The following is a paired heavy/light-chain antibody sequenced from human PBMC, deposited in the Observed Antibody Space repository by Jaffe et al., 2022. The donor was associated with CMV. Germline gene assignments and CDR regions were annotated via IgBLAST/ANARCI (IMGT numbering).Heavy chain of an antibody. J-gene: IGHJ6*03. Sequence: QVQLQESGPGLVKPSETLSLTCTVSGGSIGNYYWSWIRQPPGKGLEYIGYIYYSGSTNYNPSLKSRVTMSVDTSKNQFSLKLSSVTAADTAVYYCARIDSTRYYYYYMDVWGKGTTVTVSS. CDR2: IYYSGST. CDR3: ARIDSTRYYYYYMDV. V-gene: IGHV4-59*01. D-gene: IGHD3-9*01. CDR1: GGSIGNYY.
Light chain of an antibody. CDR1: YSNIGSHT. CDR2: SNN. CDR3: STWDESLNGVI. J-gene: IGLJ2*01. V-gene: IGLV1-44*01. Sequence: QSVLTQPPSASGTPGQRVPISCSGSYSNIGSHTVNWYQQLPGTAPKLLIYSNNQRPSGVPDRFSGSKSGASASLAISGLQSEDEADYYCSTWDESLNGVIFGGGTKLTVL.